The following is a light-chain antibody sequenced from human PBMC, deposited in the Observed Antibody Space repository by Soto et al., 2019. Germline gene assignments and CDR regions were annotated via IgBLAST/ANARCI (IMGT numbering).Light chain of an antibody. CDR1: QTIRTW. CDR2: KAS. V-gene: IGKV1-5*03. CDR3: QQYNSDWWT. J-gene: IGKJ1*01. Sequence: DVQITQSPSTLSASVGDSVTISCRASQTIRTWLAWYQQKPGKAPKVLIYKASSLDSGVPSRFSGSGSGTEFTLTIRGLQPDDFATYYCQQYNSDWWTFGQGTKVDIK.